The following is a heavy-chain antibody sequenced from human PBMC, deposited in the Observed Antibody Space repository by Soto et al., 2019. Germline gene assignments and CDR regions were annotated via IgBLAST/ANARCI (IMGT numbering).Heavy chain of an antibody. CDR3: ARQLYTVVTPQDY. Sequence: PGGSVRLSCAASGFTFSNFRMNWIRQAPGKGLEWVSHIDGSGTAMSYVDSVKGRFTISRDNAKNSLYLEMTSLRDEDTAVYYCARQLYTVVTPQDYWGRGTLVTVSS. J-gene: IGHJ4*02. D-gene: IGHD2-21*02. CDR1: GFTFSNFR. V-gene: IGHV3-48*02. CDR2: IDGSGTAM.